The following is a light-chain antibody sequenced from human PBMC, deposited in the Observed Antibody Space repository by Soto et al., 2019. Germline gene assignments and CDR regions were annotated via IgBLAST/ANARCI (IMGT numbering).Light chain of an antibody. J-gene: IGLJ2*01. Sequence: QSALTQPASVSGSPGQSITISCSGTSNDVGSFNLVSWYQQHPGKVPKLMIYEDTKRPSGVSNRFSGSKSGNTASMTISGLQAEDEADYYCCSYARSSTVVFGGGTKLTVL. CDR1: SNDVGSFNL. CDR3: CSYARSSTVV. V-gene: IGLV2-23*01. CDR2: EDT.